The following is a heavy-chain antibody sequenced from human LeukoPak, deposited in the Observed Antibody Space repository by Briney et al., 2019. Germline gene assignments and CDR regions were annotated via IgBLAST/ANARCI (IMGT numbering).Heavy chain of an antibody. J-gene: IGHJ6*02. V-gene: IGHV1-69*04. CDR1: GGTFSSYA. CDR2: IIPILGIA. Sequence: SVKVSCKASGGTFSSYAISWVRQAPGQGLEWMGRIIPILGIANYAQKFQGRVTITADKSTSTAYMELSSLRSEDTAVYYCARFGYDSSGYYYYYYGMDVWGQGTTVTVSS. CDR3: ARFGYDSSGYYYYYYGMDV. D-gene: IGHD3-22*01.